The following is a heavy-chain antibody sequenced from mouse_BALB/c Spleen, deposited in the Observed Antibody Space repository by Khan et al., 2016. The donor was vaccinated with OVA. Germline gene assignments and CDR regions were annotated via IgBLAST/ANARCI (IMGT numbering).Heavy chain of an antibody. J-gene: IGHJ2*01. V-gene: IGHV3-2*02. CDR2: ISYSGGT. CDR3: ARGNYYGYYFDY. Sequence: EVQLQESGPGLVKPSQSLSLTCTVTGYSITSGYAWNWNRQFPGNKLEWMGYISYSGGTSYNPSLKSRISITRDTSKNQFFLQLNSVTTEDTATYYCARGNYYGYYFDYGGQGTPLTVSS. D-gene: IGHD1-1*01. CDR1: GYSITSGYA.